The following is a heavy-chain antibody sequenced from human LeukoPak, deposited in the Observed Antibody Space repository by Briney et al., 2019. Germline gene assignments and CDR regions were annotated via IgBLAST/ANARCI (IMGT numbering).Heavy chain of an antibody. CDR3: ARHQRYYDFWSGYSNRYGMDV. D-gene: IGHD3-3*01. CDR2: IYPGDSDT. Sequence: GESLKISCKGSGYSFTSYWIGWVRQMPGKGLEWMGIIYPGDSDTRYSPSFQGQVTISADKSISTAYLQRSSLKASDTAMYYCARHQRYYDFWSGYSNRYGMDVWGQGTTVTVSS. CDR1: GYSFTSYW. J-gene: IGHJ6*02. V-gene: IGHV5-51*01.